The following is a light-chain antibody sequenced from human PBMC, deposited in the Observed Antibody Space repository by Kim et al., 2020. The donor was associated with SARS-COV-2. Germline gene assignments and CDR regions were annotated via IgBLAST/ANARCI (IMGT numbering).Light chain of an antibody. CDR3: QQSNNWPPWT. Sequence: EIVMTQSPATLSVSPGERATLSCRASQSVSSNLAWYQQKPGQAPRLLIYGASTRATGIPARCSGSGSGTEFTLTISSLQSEDFAVYYWQQSNNWPPWTFGQGTKVDIK. J-gene: IGKJ1*01. CDR1: QSVSSN. CDR2: GAS. V-gene: IGKV3-15*01.